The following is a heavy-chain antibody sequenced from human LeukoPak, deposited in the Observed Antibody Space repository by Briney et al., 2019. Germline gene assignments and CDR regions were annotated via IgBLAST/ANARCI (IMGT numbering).Heavy chain of an antibody. V-gene: IGHV3-21*01. D-gene: IGHD2-2*01. CDR1: GFTFRSYT. Sequence: GGSLRLSCAASGFTFRSYTMNWVRQAPGKGLEWGSSITSSLSYISYADSVKGRFTISRDNAKNSLSLQMNSLRAEDTAVYYCARDFGRTSDWQPRLYYGMDVWGQGTTVTVSS. J-gene: IGHJ6*02. CDR3: ARDFGRTSDWQPRLYYGMDV. CDR2: ITSSLSYI.